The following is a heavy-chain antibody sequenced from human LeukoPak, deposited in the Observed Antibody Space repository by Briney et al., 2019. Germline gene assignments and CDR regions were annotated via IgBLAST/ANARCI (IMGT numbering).Heavy chain of an antibody. CDR3: ASQPYYESSGYYLY. J-gene: IGHJ4*02. CDR2: IYNSGST. D-gene: IGHD3-22*01. V-gene: IGHV4-39*01. Sequence: SETLSLTCTVTGGSISSSTYNWGWIRQPPGKGLEWIGSIYNSGSTFYNPSLKSRATISIDTSKNQFSLKLSSVTAADTAIYYCASQPYYESSGYYLYWGQGTLVTVSS. CDR1: GGSISSSTYN.